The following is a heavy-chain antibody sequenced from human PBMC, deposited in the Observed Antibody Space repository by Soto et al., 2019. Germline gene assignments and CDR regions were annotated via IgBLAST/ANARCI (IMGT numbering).Heavy chain of an antibody. J-gene: IGHJ6*02. CDR3: ARAAAYFYHYYYAMDV. V-gene: IGHV3-30-3*01. D-gene: IGHD6-13*01. CDR2: ISHDGSEK. CDR1: RFTFSSYA. Sequence: GGSQRLPCAASRFTFSSYAMDWVRQAPGKGLEWVAVISHDGSEKYYGDSVKGRFTISRDNPKNTVYLQMNSLRPEDTAVYYCARAAAYFYHYYYAMDVWGQGTAVTVSS.